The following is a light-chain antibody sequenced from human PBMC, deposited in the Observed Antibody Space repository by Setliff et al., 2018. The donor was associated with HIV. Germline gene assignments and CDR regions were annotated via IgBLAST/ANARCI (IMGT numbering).Light chain of an antibody. CDR1: GRDLGGFNF. CDR2: EVS. Sequence: QSALAQPASVSGSPGQSVAISCTGRGRDLGGFNFVSWYRQYPGKAPQLIIYEVSSRPSGISSRFSCSKSGNTASLTISGLQAEDEADCYCGSCTTTSPCAFGTGTKVTVL. V-gene: IGLV2-14*01. J-gene: IGLJ1*01. CDR3: GSCTTTSPCA.